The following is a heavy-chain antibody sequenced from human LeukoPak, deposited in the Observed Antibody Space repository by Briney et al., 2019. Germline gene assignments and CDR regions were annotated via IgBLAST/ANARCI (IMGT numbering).Heavy chain of an antibody. V-gene: IGHV1-8*01. CDR2: MNPNSGNT. Sequence: VASVKVSCKASGYTFTSYAINWVRQATGQGNEWMGWMNPNSGNTGYAQKFQGRVTMTTNTSISTAYMERSSLRSEDTAVYYCARGYCSSTSCHFDYWGQGTLVTVSS. CDR3: ARGYCSSTSCHFDY. CDR1: GYTFTSYA. D-gene: IGHD2-2*01. J-gene: IGHJ4*02.